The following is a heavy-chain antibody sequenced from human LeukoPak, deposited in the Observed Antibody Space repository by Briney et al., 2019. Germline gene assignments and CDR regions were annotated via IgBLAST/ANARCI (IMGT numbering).Heavy chain of an antibody. J-gene: IGHJ4*02. CDR2: IWYDGSNK. CDR1: GFTFSSYG. D-gene: IGHD4-17*01. CDR3: ARDLTGATVTTYFDY. Sequence: GRSLTLSCAASGFTFSSYGMHWVRQAPGKGLEGVAVIWYDGSNKYYADSVKGRFTISRDNSKNTLYLQMNSLRAEDTAVYYCARDLTGATVTTYFDYWGQGTLVTVSS. V-gene: IGHV3-33*01.